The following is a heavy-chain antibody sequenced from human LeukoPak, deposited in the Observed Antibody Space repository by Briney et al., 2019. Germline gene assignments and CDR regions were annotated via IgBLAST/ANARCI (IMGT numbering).Heavy chain of an antibody. V-gene: IGHV1-69*15. D-gene: IGHD2-21*02. J-gene: IGHJ4*02. CDR3: AREPLGCGGDCHFDY. Sequence: SVKVSCKTSGGTFSSYASSWMRQAPGQGLEWVGRIIPIYNPVDYTQRFQGRVTITADESTNTVYLELSGLSYDDTAVYYCAREPLGCGGDCHFDYWGQGTLVTVSS. CDR2: IIPIYNPV. CDR1: GGTFSSYA.